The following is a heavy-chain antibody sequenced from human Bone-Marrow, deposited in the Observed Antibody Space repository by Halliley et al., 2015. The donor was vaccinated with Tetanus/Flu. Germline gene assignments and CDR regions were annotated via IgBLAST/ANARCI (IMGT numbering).Heavy chain of an antibody. Sequence: ISGSSAYIHYAESAKGRFTISRDNSKNSLYLEMNSLRAEDTAVYYCARDRSSGYWGYYYGMDVWGQGTTVTVSS. CDR2: ISGSSAYI. J-gene: IGHJ6*02. CDR3: ARDRSSGYWGYYYGMDV. D-gene: IGHD3-22*01. V-gene: IGHV3-21*01.